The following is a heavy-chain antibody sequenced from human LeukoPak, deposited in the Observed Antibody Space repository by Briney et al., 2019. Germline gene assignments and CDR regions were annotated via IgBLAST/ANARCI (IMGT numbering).Heavy chain of an antibody. D-gene: IGHD6-13*01. Sequence: GGSLRLSCAASGFTFSSYSMNWVRQAPGKGLEWVSYISSSSSTIYYADSVKGRFTISRDNSKNTLYLQMNSLRAEDTAVYYCARGPKNGSIAAAGLHYYYYYGMDVWGQGTTVTVSS. V-gene: IGHV3-48*01. J-gene: IGHJ6*02. CDR3: ARGPKNGSIAAAGLHYYYYYGMDV. CDR1: GFTFSSYS. CDR2: ISSSSSTI.